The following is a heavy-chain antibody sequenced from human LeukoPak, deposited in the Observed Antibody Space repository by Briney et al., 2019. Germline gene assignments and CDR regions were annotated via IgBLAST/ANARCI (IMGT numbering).Heavy chain of an antibody. V-gene: IGHV4-4*02. D-gene: IGHD2-15*01. CDR1: GGSISSSNW. CDR2: IYHSGST. J-gene: IGHJ3*02. CDR3: ARDQCSGSSCYDDAFDI. Sequence: SETLSLTCAVSGGSISSSNWWSWVRQPPGKGLEWIGEIYHSGSTNYNPSLKSRVTISVDKSKNQFSLKLSSVTAADTAVYYCARDQCSGSSCYDDAFDIWGQGTMVTVSS.